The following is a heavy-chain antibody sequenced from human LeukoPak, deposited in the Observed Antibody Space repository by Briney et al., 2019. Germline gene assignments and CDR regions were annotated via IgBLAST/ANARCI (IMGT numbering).Heavy chain of an antibody. V-gene: IGHV1-58*02. CDR2: IVVGSGNT. Sequence: SVKVSCKASGFTFTSSAMQWVRQARGQRLEWIGWIVVGSGNTNYAQKFQERVTITRDMSTGTAYMELSSLRSEDTAVYYCAAISGYSSGWYYSTPNWFDPWGQGTLVTVSS. J-gene: IGHJ5*02. CDR3: AAISGYSSGWYYSTPNWFDP. CDR1: GFTFTSSA. D-gene: IGHD6-19*01.